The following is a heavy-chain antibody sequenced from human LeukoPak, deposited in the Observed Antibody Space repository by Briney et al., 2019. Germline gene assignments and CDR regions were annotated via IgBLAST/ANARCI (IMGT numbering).Heavy chain of an antibody. V-gene: IGHV4-59*12. Sequence: SETLSLTCTVSGGSISSYYWSWIRQPPGKGLEWIGYIYYSGSTNYNPSLKSRVTISVDTSKNQFSLKLSSVTAADTAMYFCARGLYYSGSGRTFDSWGQGTLVTVSS. CDR3: ARGLYYSGSGRTFDS. CDR2: IYYSGST. D-gene: IGHD3-10*01. CDR1: GGSISSYY. J-gene: IGHJ4*02.